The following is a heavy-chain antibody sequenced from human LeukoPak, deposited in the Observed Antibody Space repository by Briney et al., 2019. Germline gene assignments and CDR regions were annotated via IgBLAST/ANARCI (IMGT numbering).Heavy chain of an antibody. V-gene: IGHV1-46*01. CDR1: GYTFTTSH. J-gene: IGHJ5*02. CDR2: ITGNGASR. CDR3: AIDNSFENFDP. Sequence: GASVKVSCKASGYTFTTSHMHWVRQAPGQGLEWMGTITGNGASRSFAQKFQGRLTMTRDMSTSTVYMELSGLTSEDTAVYYCAIDNSFENFDPRGQGTLVTVSS. D-gene: IGHD4-23*01.